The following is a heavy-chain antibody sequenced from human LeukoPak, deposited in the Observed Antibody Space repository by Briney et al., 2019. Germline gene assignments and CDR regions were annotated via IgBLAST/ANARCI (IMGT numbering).Heavy chain of an antibody. CDR1: GFTFSSYA. CDR3: AKDHLIHGDYVRYFDY. J-gene: IGHJ4*02. V-gene: IGHV3-23*01. D-gene: IGHD4-17*01. Sequence: GGSLRLSCAASGFTFSSYAMSWVRQAPGKGLEWVSAISGSGGSTYYADSVKGRFTISRDNSKNTLYLQMNSLRAEDTAVYYCAKDHLIHGDYVRYFDYWGQGTLVTVSS. CDR2: ISGSGGST.